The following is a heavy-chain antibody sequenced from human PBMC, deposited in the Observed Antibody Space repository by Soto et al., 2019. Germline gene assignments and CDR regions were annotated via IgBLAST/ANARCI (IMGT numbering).Heavy chain of an antibody. D-gene: IGHD3-10*01. CDR2: INPHSGAT. V-gene: IGHV1-2*02. CDR3: VGAHALGFSNWFDP. CDR1: GYILSANY. Sequence: ASVKVSCKASGYILSANYIHWVRQAPGQGLEWLGWINPHSGATNYAQKFLGRVTMSADTSASTAYMDLARLKSDDTAVYYCVGAHALGFSNWFDPWGRGTLVTVSS. J-gene: IGHJ5*02.